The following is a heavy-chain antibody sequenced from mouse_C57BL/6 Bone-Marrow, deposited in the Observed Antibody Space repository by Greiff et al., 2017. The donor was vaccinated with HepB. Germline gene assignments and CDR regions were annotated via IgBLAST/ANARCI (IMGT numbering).Heavy chain of an antibody. D-gene: IGHD2-4*01. CDR3: ARLGVCYDYCYWDFDF. Sequence: EVKLMESGGGLVQPGGSLKLSCAASGFTFSDYYMYWVRQTPEKRLEWVAFISNGGGSTYYPDNVKGRFTISRDNAKNTLYLQMSRLNSEDTAMYYCARLGVCYDYCYWDFDFWGTGTTVTVSS. V-gene: IGHV5-12*01. CDR1: GFTFSDYY. CDR2: ISNGGGST. J-gene: IGHJ1*03.